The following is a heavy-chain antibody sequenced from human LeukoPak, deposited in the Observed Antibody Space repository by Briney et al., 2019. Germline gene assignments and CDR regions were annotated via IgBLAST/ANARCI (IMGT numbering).Heavy chain of an antibody. CDR3: AKDIQLST. J-gene: IGHJ3*01. V-gene: IGHV3-23*01. CDR1: GFTFSVAA. Sequence: GGSLRLSCAASGFTFSVAAMTWVRQAPGKGLEWVSLIGASGESTYYADSVKGRFTISRDNSKNTLPLQMSSLRVEDTAMYFCAKDIQLSTWGLGTMVTVSS. CDR2: IGASGEST. D-gene: IGHD5-24*01.